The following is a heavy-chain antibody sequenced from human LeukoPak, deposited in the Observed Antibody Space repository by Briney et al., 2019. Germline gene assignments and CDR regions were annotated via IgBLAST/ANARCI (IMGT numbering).Heavy chain of an antibody. CDR1: GFTFSSYW. V-gene: IGHV3-7*01. CDR3: ARDPGLRFLEWPDAFDI. Sequence: PGGSLRLSCAASGFTFSSYWMSWVRQAPGKGLEWVANIKQDGSEKYYVDSVKGRFTISRDNAKNSLYLQMNSLRAEDTAVYYCARDPGLRFLEWPDAFDIWGQGTMVTVSS. J-gene: IGHJ3*02. CDR2: IKQDGSEK. D-gene: IGHD3-3*01.